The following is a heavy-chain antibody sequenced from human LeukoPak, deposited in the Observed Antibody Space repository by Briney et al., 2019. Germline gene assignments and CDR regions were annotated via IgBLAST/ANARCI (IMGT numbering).Heavy chain of an antibody. CDR1: GYTFTSYD. J-gene: IGHJ4*02. V-gene: IGHV1-8*03. CDR2: MNPNSGNT. CDR3: ARDMVPY. Sequence: ASVKVSCKASGYTFTSYDINWVRQATGQGLEWMGWMNPNSGNTGYAQKFQGRVTITADKSTSTAYMELSSLRSEDTAVYYCARDMVPYWGQGTLVTVSS. D-gene: IGHD2-8*01.